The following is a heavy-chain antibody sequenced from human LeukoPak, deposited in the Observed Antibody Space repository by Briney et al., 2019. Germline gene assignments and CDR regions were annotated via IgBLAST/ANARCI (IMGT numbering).Heavy chain of an antibody. CDR3: AKDWRADY. CDR2: ISGSGDST. Sequence: GGSLRLSCAAPGFTFSNYPMTWVRQAPGKGLEWVSAISGSGDSTKYADSVKGRFTASRDNSKNTLYLRMNSLRAEDTAVYYCAKDWRADYRGQGTLVTVSS. V-gene: IGHV3-23*01. J-gene: IGHJ4*02. CDR1: GFTFSNYP.